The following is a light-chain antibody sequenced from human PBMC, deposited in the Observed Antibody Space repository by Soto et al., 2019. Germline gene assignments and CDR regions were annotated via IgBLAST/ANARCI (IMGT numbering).Light chain of an antibody. CDR2: EAF. V-gene: IGLV2-14*01. CDR1: SSDVGGHDY. Sequence: QSALTRPASVSGSPGQSITISCTGSSSDVGGHDYVSWYLQHPGKAPKLLIYEAFNRPSGVSDRFSGSKSGSTASLTISGLQAEDEGDYYCSSFTSTSTWVFGGGTKVTVL. CDR3: SSFTSTSTWV. J-gene: IGLJ3*02.